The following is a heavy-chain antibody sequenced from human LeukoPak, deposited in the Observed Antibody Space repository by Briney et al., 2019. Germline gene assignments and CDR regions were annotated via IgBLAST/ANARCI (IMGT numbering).Heavy chain of an antibody. V-gene: IGHV1-2*02. D-gene: IGHD3-10*01. CDR1: GYTFTGYY. Sequence: ASVTVSCKASGYTFTGYYMHWVRQAPGQGLEWMGWINPNSGGTNYAQKFQGRVTMTRDTSISTAYMELSRLRSDDTAVYYCARSLNRYYGSGSYYLYYFDYWGQGTLVTVSS. CDR2: INPNSGGT. J-gene: IGHJ4*02. CDR3: ARSLNRYYGSGSYYLYYFDY.